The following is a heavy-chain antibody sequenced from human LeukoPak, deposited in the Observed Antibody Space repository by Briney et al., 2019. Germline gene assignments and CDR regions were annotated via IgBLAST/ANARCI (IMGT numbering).Heavy chain of an antibody. J-gene: IGHJ1*01. CDR2: ISYDGTET. V-gene: IGHV3-30*18. CDR1: GFTFSSYG. D-gene: IGHD4-17*01. Sequence: GGTLRLSCAASGFTFSSYGMSWVRQAPGKGLEWVAVISYDGTETHYADSVRGRFTISRDNSNNMLFLQMHSLREDDTATYYCAKVEDYGDYGPPKHWGQGTLVAVSS. CDR3: AKVEDYGDYGPPKH.